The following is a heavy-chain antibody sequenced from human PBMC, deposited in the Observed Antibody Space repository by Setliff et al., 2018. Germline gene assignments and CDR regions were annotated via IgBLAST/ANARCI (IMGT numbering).Heavy chain of an antibody. CDR1: GFTFSSYA. CDR3: ARVIYFYYMDV. CDR2: ISGSGGST. V-gene: IGHV3-23*01. J-gene: IGHJ6*03. Sequence: PGGSLRLSCAASGFTFSSYAMSWVRQAPGKGLEWVSAISGSGGSTYYADSVKGRFTISRDDAKNSLYLQMNSLRAEDTAVYYCARVIYFYYMDVWGKGTTVTVSS.